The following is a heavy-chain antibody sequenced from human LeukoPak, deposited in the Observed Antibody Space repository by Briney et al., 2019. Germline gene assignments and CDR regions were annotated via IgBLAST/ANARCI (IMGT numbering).Heavy chain of an antibody. CDR3: ARLPVWVPSYYFDY. J-gene: IGHJ4*02. V-gene: IGHV4-38-2*02. Sequence: PSETLPLTCTVSGYSISSGYYWGWIRQPPGKGLEWIGSIYHSGSTYYNPSLKGRVTISVDTSKNQFSLKLSSVTAADTAVYYCARLPVWVPSYYFDYWGQGTLVTVSS. D-gene: IGHD3-16*01. CDR1: GYSISSGYY. CDR2: IYHSGST.